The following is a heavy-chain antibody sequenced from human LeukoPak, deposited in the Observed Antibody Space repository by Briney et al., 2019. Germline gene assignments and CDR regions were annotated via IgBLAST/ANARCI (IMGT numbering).Heavy chain of an antibody. D-gene: IGHD3-3*01. Sequence: SVKVSCKASGGTFSSYAISWVRQAPGQGLEWMGGIIPIFGTANYAQKFQGRVTITTDESTSTAYMELSSVTAADTAVYYCAREISEYYDFWSGYYLDWGQGTLVTVSS. CDR1: GGTFSSYA. CDR2: IIPIFGTA. V-gene: IGHV1-69*05. CDR3: AREISEYYDFWSGYYLD. J-gene: IGHJ4*02.